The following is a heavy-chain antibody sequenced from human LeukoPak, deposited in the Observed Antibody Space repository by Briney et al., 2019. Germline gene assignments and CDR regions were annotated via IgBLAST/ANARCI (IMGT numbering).Heavy chain of an antibody. CDR3: TTNDAFDI. Sequence: PGGSLRLSCAASGFTFNNAWMNWVRQAPGKGLEWVGRIKNKIDGGTTDGTTDYAGPVRGRFTISRDDSKNTLYLQMNSLKTEDTAVYYCTTNDAFDIWGQGTIVTVSS. V-gene: IGHV3-15*01. CDR1: GFTFNNAW. J-gene: IGHJ3*02. CDR2: IKNKIDGGTTDGTT.